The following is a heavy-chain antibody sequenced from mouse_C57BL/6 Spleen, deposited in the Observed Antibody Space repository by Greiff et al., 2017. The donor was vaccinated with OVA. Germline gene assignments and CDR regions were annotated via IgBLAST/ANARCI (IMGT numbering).Heavy chain of an antibody. D-gene: IGHD2-4*01. V-gene: IGHV1-69*01. CDR3: ARDDDGRGNDFDD. CDR2: IDPSDSDT. J-gene: IGHJ2*01. CDR1: GYTFTSYW. Sequence: VQLQQPGAELVMPGASVKLSCKASGYTFTSYWMHWVKQRPGQGLEWIGEIDPSDSDTNYNQKFKGKATLTVDKSSSTAYMRLSSLTSEDSAVYSGARDDDGRGNDFDDWGKGTTVTVSS.